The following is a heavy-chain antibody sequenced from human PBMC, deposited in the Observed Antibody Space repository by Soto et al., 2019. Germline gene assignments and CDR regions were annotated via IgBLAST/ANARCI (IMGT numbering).Heavy chain of an antibody. D-gene: IGHD3-16*01. CDR2: LSSDGFGA. CDR3: ARDLGGPDY. V-gene: IGHV3-74*03. CDR1: GFSLSPYW. J-gene: IGHJ4*02. Sequence: LRLSCAASGFSLSPYWMHWVRQVPGRGLEWVARLSSDGFGAAYADSVKGRFFISRDIARNTLSLQMNSLRADDTAVYYCARDLGGPDYWGRGXSVTVSS.